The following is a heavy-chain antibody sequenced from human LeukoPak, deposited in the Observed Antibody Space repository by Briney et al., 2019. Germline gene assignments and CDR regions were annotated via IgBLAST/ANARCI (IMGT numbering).Heavy chain of an antibody. J-gene: IGHJ4*02. V-gene: IGHV1-18*01. CDR1: GYAFTSYG. CDR2: ISAYNGNT. D-gene: IGHD3-22*01. CDR3: ARLLLDYYDLANYFDY. Sequence: GASVTVSCKASGYAFTSYGISWVRQAPGQGLEWMGWISAYNGNTNYAQKLQGRVTMTTDTSTSTAYMELRSLRSDDTAVYYCARLLLDYYDLANYFDYWGQGTLVTVSS.